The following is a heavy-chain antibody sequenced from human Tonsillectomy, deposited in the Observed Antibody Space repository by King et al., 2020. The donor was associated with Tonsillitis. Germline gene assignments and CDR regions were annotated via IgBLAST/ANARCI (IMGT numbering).Heavy chain of an antibody. Sequence: VQLVESGGGLVQPGGSLRLSCAASGFTVSNNYMNWVRQAPGKGLEWVSVIYTGGNTYYADSVKGRFTISRDNSKNTLYLQMNSLRAEDTAVYYCARGEFFGVVGYWGQGPLVPVSS. V-gene: IGHV3-66*01. J-gene: IGHJ4*02. D-gene: IGHD3-3*01. CDR2: IYTGGNT. CDR1: GFTVSNNY. CDR3: ARGEFFGVVGY.